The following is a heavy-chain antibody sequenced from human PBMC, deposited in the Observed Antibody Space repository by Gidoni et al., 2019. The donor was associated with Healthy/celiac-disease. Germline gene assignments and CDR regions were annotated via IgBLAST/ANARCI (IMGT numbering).Heavy chain of an antibody. J-gene: IGHJ6*03. D-gene: IGHD7-27*01. V-gene: IGHV3-30*18. Sequence: QVQLVESGGGVVQPGRSLSLSCAASGFPFSSYGRHWVRQAPGKGLEWVAVISYDGSNKYYADSVKGRFTISRDNSKNTLYLQMNSLRAEDTAVYYCAKEKAALGYYYYYYYMDVWGKGTTVTVSS. CDR3: AKEKAALGYYYYYYYMDV. CDR1: GFPFSSYG. CDR2: ISYDGSNK.